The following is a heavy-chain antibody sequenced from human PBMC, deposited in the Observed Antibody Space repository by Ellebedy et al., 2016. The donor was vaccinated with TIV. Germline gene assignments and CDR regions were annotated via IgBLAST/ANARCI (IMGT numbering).Heavy chain of an antibody. V-gene: IGHV5-10-1*01. J-gene: IGHJ4*02. Sequence: GESLKISCKGSGYSFTNYWVSWVRQMPGKGLEWMGKIDPSDSYTNYSPAFQGHVTISADKSTTTAYLQWRSLKASDTAMYYCARSSGGLTQYDNWGQGTLVTVS. CDR1: GYSFTNYW. CDR3: ARSSGGLTQYDN. D-gene: IGHD3-10*01. CDR2: IDPSDSYT.